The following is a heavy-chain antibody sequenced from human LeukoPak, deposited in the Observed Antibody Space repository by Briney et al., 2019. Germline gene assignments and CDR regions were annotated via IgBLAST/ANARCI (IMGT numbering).Heavy chain of an antibody. Sequence: GGSLRLSCAASGFTFSSYAMGWVRQAPGKGLEWVSAISGSGGSTYYADSVKGRFTISRDNSKNTLYLQMNSLRAEDTAVYYCAKIYGSGSWFDYWGQGTLVTVSS. CDR2: ISGSGGST. CDR3: AKIYGSGSWFDY. CDR1: GFTFSSYA. D-gene: IGHD3-10*01. J-gene: IGHJ4*02. V-gene: IGHV3-23*01.